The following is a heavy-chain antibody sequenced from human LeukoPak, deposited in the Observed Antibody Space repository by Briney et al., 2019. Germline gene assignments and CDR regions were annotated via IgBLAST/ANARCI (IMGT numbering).Heavy chain of an antibody. CDR3: ARDDFWSGYYDY. V-gene: IGHV4-39*07. Sequence: SETLSLTCTVSGGSISSSSYYWGWIRQPPGKGLEWIGSIYHSGSTYYNPSLKSRVTISVDTSKNQFSLKLSSVTAADTAVYYCARDDFWSGYYDYWGQGTLVTVSS. D-gene: IGHD3-3*01. CDR2: IYHSGST. CDR1: GGSISSSSYY. J-gene: IGHJ4*02.